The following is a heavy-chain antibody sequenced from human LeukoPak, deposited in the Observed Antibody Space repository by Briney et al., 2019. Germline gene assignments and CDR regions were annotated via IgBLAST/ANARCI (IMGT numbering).Heavy chain of an antibody. V-gene: IGHV3-48*01. Sequence: GGSLRLSCAASGFTFNTYSMNWVRQAPGKGLEWVSYISSSSTTKYYADSVKGRFTISRDSARNSLYLEMHSLRAEDTAVYYCARDLKAYSSSGGVDYWGQGTLVTVSS. CDR3: ARDLKAYSSSGGVDY. CDR2: ISSSSTTK. CDR1: GFTFNTYS. J-gene: IGHJ4*02. D-gene: IGHD6-13*01.